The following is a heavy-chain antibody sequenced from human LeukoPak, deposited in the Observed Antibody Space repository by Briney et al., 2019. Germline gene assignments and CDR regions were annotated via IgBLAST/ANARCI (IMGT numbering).Heavy chain of an antibody. Sequence: PGGSLRLSCAASGFMFSSYWMSWVRQAPGKGLEWVADIKEDGSEKSYVDSVKGRFTISRDNAKNSLYLQMNTLRAEDTAVYYCARDLVWFGEPKGYHNYMDVWGKGTTVTVSS. J-gene: IGHJ6*03. CDR2: IKEDGSEK. CDR1: GFMFSSYW. CDR3: ARDLVWFGEPKGYHNYMDV. V-gene: IGHV3-7*01. D-gene: IGHD3-10*01.